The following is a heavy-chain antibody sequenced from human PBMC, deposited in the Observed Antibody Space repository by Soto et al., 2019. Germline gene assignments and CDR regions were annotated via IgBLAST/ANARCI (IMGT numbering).Heavy chain of an antibody. D-gene: IGHD6-19*01. J-gene: IGHJ4*02. CDR1: GGSFSGYY. CDR3: ARRILSSPAGFDY. V-gene: IGHV4-34*01. Sequence: SETLSLTCAVYGGSFSGYYWSWIRQPPGKGLEWIGEINHSGSTNYNPSLKSRVTISVDTSKNQFSLKLSSVTAADTAVYYCARRILSSPAGFDYWGQGTLVTVSS. CDR2: INHSGST.